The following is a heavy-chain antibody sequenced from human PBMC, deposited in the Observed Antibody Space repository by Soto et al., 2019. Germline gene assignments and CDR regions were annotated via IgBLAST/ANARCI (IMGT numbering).Heavy chain of an antibody. Sequence: EVQLLESGGGLVQPGGSLRLSCAASGFTFSSYAMSWVRQAPGKGLEWVSAISGSGGSTYYADSVKGRFTISRDNSKNTLYRQMNSLRAEATAVYYCATHGSGSSLTFDPWGQGTLVTVSS. CDR3: ATHGSGSSLTFDP. J-gene: IGHJ5*02. CDR1: GFTFSSYA. V-gene: IGHV3-23*01. D-gene: IGHD3-10*01. CDR2: ISGSGGST.